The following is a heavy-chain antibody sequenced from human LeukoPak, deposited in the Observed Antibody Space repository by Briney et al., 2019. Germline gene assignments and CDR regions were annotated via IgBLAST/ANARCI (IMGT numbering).Heavy chain of an antibody. CDR1: GGSFSGYY. CDR2: IYTSGST. V-gene: IGHV4-4*07. D-gene: IGHD2-2*01. Sequence: SETLSLTCAVYGGSFSGYYWSWIRQPAGKGLEWIGRIYTSGSTNYNPSLKSRVTMSVDTSKNQFSLKLSSMTAADTAVYYCARDRPSLGYCSSTSCYSNWFDPWGQGTLVTVSS. CDR3: ARDRPSLGYCSSTSCYSNWFDP. J-gene: IGHJ5*02.